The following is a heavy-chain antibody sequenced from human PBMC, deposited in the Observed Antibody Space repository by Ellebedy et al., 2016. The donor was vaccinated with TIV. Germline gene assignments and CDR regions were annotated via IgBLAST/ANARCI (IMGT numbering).Heavy chain of an antibody. CDR3: ARGFLGSGWVYFDY. CDR2: INSDGRST. D-gene: IGHD6-19*01. Sequence: PGGSLRLSCAASGFPFSRYWMHWVRQAPGKGLEWVSRINSDGRSTTQADSLKGRFTISRDNAKNTLYLQMNSLRAEDTAVYYCARGFLGSGWVYFDYWGQGTLVTVSS. CDR1: GFPFSRYW. V-gene: IGHV3-74*01. J-gene: IGHJ4*02.